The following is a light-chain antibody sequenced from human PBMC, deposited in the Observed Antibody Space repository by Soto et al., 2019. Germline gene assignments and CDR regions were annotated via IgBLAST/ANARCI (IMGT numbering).Light chain of an antibody. CDR3: QQYGSSPFT. J-gene: IGKJ3*01. Sequence: ESVLTHSPGTLSMSPGERATLSCRASQSVSSSYAAWYQQKPGQAPRLLIYGASSRATGIPDRFSGSGSGTDFTLTLSRLEPEDFAVYYCQQYGSSPFTVGPGPKVDIK. V-gene: IGKV3-20*01. CDR2: GAS. CDR1: QSVSSSY.